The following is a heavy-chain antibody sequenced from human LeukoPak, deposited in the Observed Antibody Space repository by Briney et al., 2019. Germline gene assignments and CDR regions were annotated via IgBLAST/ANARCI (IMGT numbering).Heavy chain of an antibody. CDR1: GFTFSSDE. D-gene: IGHD3-10*01. CDR3: ARAKPKNMVRGLIMRREGRYYFDY. CDR2: ISPSGSTT. Sequence: PGGSLRLSCAASGFTFSSDEMNWVRQAPGKGLEWISYISPSGSTTYHADSVKGRFTISRDNSKSTLYIQMNSLRAEDTAVYYCARAKPKNMVRGLIMRREGRYYFDYWGQGTLVTVSS. J-gene: IGHJ4*02. V-gene: IGHV3-48*03.